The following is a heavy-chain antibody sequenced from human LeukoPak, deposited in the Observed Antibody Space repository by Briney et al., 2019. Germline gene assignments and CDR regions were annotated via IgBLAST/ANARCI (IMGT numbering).Heavy chain of an antibody. CDR2: IIPIFGTA. Sequence: ASVKVSCKASGGTFSSHAISWVRQAPGQGLEWMGGIIPIFGTANYAQKFQGRVTITADKSTSTAYMELSSLRSEDTAVYYCASFSEGTRTDDYWGQGTLVTVSS. J-gene: IGHJ4*02. D-gene: IGHD2/OR15-2a*01. CDR3: ASFSEGTRTDDY. V-gene: IGHV1-69*06. CDR1: GGTFSSHA.